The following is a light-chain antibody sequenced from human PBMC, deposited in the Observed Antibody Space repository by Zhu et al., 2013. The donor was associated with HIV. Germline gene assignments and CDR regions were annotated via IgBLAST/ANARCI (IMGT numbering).Light chain of an antibody. CDR2: KAS. Sequence: DTQMTQSPSTLSASVGDRVTMTCRASQSVSTWVAWYQHKPGKAPKLLIYKASSLQSGVPSRFSGSGSGTEFTLTISSLQPEDFATYYCLQHNSYPLTFGGGTKVEIK. CDR3: LQHNSYPLT. J-gene: IGKJ4*01. CDR1: QSVSTW. V-gene: IGKV1-5*03.